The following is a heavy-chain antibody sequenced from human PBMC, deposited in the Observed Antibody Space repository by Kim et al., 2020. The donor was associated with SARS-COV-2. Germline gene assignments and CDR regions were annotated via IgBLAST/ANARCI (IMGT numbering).Heavy chain of an antibody. CDR1: GFTFSSYS. Sequence: GGSLRLFCAASGFTFSSYSMNWVRQAPGKGLEWVSYISSSSSTIYYADSVKGRFTISRDNAKNSLYLQMNSLRAEDTAVYYCAREPAVAGTPTVEYYYYYGMDVWGQGTTVTVYS. CDR3: AREPAVAGTPTVEYYYYYGMDV. V-gene: IGHV3-48*04. D-gene: IGHD6-19*01. CDR2: ISSSSSTI. J-gene: IGHJ6*02.